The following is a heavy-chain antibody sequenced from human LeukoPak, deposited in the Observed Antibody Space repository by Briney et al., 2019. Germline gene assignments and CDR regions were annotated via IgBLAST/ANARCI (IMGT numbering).Heavy chain of an antibody. Sequence: PGGSLRLSCAASGFTFSNAWMSWVRQAPGKGLEWVGRIKSKTDGGTTDYAAPVKGRFTISRDDSKNTLYLQMNSLRAEDTAVYYCAKGYYYDSSGYYRPQLQYYYYYYYMDVWGKGTTVTVSS. D-gene: IGHD3-22*01. V-gene: IGHV3-15*01. J-gene: IGHJ6*03. CDR2: IKSKTDGGTT. CDR1: GFTFSNAW. CDR3: AKGYYYDSSGYYRPQLQYYYYYYYMDV.